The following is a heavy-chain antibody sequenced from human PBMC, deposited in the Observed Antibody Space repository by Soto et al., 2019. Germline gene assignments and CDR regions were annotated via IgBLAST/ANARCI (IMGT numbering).Heavy chain of an antibody. CDR3: TRASYSSRWYWYFDY. Sequence: SPTLSSTCAISGDSVSSNSAAWNWIRQSPSRGLEWLGRTYYRSKWYHDYALSVKSRISINPDTSKNQISLQLNSVTPEDTAVYYCTRASYSSRWYWYFDYWGQGSLVTVSS. CDR2: TYYRSKWYH. J-gene: IGHJ4*02. D-gene: IGHD6-13*01. V-gene: IGHV6-1*01. CDR1: GDSVSSNSAA.